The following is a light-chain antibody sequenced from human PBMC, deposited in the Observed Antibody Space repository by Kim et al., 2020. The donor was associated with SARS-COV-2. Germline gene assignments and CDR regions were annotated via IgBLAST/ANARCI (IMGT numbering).Light chain of an antibody. CDR3: QQYSTYFPT. CDR2: AAS. Sequence: ASIGDRVTITCRASQTMSKWLAWYQQRPGKAPQFLIYAASSLKSGVPSRFSVNGSGTEFTLTISSLQPGDFATYYCQQYSTYFPTFGQGTKLEI. V-gene: IGKV1-5*03. CDR1: QTMSKW. J-gene: IGKJ2*01.